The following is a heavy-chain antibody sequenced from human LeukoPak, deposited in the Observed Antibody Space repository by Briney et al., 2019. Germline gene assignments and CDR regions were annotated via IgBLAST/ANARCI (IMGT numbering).Heavy chain of an antibody. CDR1: GGSISSYY. CDR2: IYTCGST. D-gene: IGHD2-15*01. CDR3: ARTSGGSWFDP. Sequence: KPSETLSLTCTVSGGSISSYYWSWIRQPPGKGLEWIGYIYTCGSTNYNPSLKSRVTISVDTSKNQFSLKLSSVTAADTAVYYCARTSGGSWFDPWGQGTLVTVSS. J-gene: IGHJ5*02. V-gene: IGHV4-4*09.